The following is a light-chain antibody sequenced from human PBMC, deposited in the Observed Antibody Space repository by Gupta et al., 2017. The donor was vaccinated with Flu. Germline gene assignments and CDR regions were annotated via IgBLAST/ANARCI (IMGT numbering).Light chain of an antibody. CDR3: QQSYSIPLT. J-gene: IGKJ2*01. Sequence: DIQMTQSPSSLSAFVGDRVTITCRASQSISTYLNWYQQKPGKAPNLLIFSASALQSGVPSRFSGGGSGTDFTLTISSLQPEDSATYYCQQSYSIPLTFGQGTKLEIK. V-gene: IGKV1-39*01. CDR1: QSISTY. CDR2: SAS.